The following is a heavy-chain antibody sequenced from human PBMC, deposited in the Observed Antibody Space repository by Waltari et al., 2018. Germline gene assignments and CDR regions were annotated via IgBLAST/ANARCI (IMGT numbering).Heavy chain of an antibody. CDR2: INHSGST. D-gene: IGHD2-21*01. V-gene: IGHV4-34*01. CDR1: GGSFSGYY. J-gene: IGHJ6*02. Sequence: QVQLQQWGAGLLKPSETLSLTCAVYGGSFSGYYWSWIRQPPGKGLEWIGEINHSGSTNYNPSLKSRVTISVDTSKNQFSLKLSSVTAADTAVYYCARGFVARNYYYYYGMDVWGQGTTVTVSS. CDR3: ARGFVARNYYYYYGMDV.